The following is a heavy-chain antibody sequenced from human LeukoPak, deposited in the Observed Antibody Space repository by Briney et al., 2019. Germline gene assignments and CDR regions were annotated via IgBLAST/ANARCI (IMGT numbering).Heavy chain of an antibody. CDR1: GFTFSSYA. Sequence: TGGSLRLSCAASGFTFSSYAMHWVRQAPGKGLEYVSAISSNGGSTYYANSVKGRFTISRDNSKNTLYLQMNSLRAEDTAVYYCARMLWGSGWYMDVWGKGTTVTISS. V-gene: IGHV3-64*01. CDR3: ARMLWGSGWYMDV. D-gene: IGHD6-19*01. J-gene: IGHJ6*03. CDR2: ISSNGGST.